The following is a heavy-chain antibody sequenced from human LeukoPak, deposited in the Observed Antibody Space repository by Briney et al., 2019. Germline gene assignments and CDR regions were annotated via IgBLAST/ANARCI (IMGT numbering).Heavy chain of an antibody. D-gene: IGHD1-26*01. CDR3: ARDDSGTFYSYFYGMDV. J-gene: IGHJ6*02. CDR2: ISSGSSSI. Sequence: GGSLRLSCAAAGFTFKTYSMNWVRQAPGKGLEWVSSISSGSSSIYYADSVKGRFTISRDNAKNSVYLQMNSLRAEDTAVYYCARDDSGTFYSYFYGMDVWRQGTTVTVSS. V-gene: IGHV3-21*01. CDR1: GFTFKTYS.